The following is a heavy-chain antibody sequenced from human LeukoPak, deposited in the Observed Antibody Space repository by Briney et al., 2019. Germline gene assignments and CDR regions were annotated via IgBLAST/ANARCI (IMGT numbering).Heavy chain of an antibody. J-gene: IGHJ5*02. D-gene: IGHD1-26*01. CDR3: ARLVVGATGGNWFDP. V-gene: IGHV1-2*02. CDR2: FKPNSGDT. CDR1: GYTFTGHY. Sequence: ASVKVSCMASGYTFTGHYMHWVRQAPGQGLEWMGWFKPNSGDTNYAQKFQGRVTMTRDTSISTAYMELSRLRSDDTAVYYCARLVVGATGGNWFDPWGQGTLVTVSS.